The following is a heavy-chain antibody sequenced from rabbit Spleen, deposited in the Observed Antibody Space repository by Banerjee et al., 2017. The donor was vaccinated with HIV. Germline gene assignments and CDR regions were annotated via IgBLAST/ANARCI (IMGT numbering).Heavy chain of an antibody. CDR3: ARDLTNIIGWNFGW. CDR2: IGAGSSGAI. CDR1: GFTLSSSYW. D-gene: IGHD1-1*01. Sequence: QEQLVESGGGLVQPERSLTLTCTASGFTLSSSYWICWVRQAPGKGLEWIACIGAGSSGAILYANWAKGHFTISRTSSTTVTLQMTSLTAADTATYFCARDLTNIIGWNFGWWGPGTLVTVS. V-gene: IGHV1S45*01. J-gene: IGHJ6*01.